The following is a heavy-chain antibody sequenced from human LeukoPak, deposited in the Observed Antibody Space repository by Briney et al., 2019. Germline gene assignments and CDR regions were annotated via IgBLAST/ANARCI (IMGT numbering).Heavy chain of an antibody. CDR3: ARSEQFPYYMDV. CDR2: ISGYNGNT. J-gene: IGHJ6*03. Sequence: ASVKVSCKASGYTFTTYNINWVRQAPGQGLEWMGWISGYNGNTNYAQKLQGRVTMTTDTSTSTAYMELSRLRSDDTAVYYCARSEQFPYYMDVWGKGTTVTVSS. CDR1: GYTFTTYN. D-gene: IGHD6-19*01. V-gene: IGHV1-18*01.